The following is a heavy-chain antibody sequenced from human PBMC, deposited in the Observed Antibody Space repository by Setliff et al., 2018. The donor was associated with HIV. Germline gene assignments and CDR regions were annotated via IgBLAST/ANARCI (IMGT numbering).Heavy chain of an antibody. J-gene: IGHJ5*02. V-gene: IGHV3-11*04. D-gene: IGHD3-22*01. CDR2: ITNTGSST. CDR3: ARDRADSSGYYGRVDWFDP. Sequence: GGSLRLSCAASGFTFSDYYLNWFRLAPGKGLEWISHITNTGSSTNYADSVKGRFTISRDNAKYSLYLQMNSLRAEDTAVYYCARDRADSSGYYGRVDWFDPWGQGTLVTVSS. CDR1: GFTFSDYY.